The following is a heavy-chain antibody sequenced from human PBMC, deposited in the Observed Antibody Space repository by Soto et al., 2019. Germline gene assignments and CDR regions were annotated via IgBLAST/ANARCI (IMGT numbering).Heavy chain of an antibody. J-gene: IGHJ6*02. CDR2: IWYDGRNK. CDR1: GFTFSSYG. Sequence: QVQLVESGGGVVQPGRSLRLSCAASGFTFSSYGMHWVRQAPGKGLEGVAGIWYDGRNKYYADSVKGRFTISRDNSKNTLYLQMISLRAEDTAVYYCARDIVVVPAAKGFAYYYYGMDVWGQGTTVTVSS. V-gene: IGHV3-33*01. CDR3: ARDIVVVPAAKGFAYYYYGMDV. D-gene: IGHD2-2*01.